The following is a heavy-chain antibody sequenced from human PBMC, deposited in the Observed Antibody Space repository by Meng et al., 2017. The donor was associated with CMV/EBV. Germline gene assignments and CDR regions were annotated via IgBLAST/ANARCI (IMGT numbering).Heavy chain of an antibody. CDR2: IYYSGST. V-gene: IGHV4-39*07. CDR3: ARSIAARPYRYNWFDP. D-gene: IGHD6-6*01. CDR1: GCSISSSGYY. Sequence: VRRWGQGFVKPVDTRSSSCTVSGCSISSSGYYWGCIRQPPGKGLEWIGSIYYSGSTYYNPSLKSRVTISVDTSKNQFSLKLSSVTAADTAVYYCARSIAARPYRYNWFDPWGQGTLVTVSS. J-gene: IGHJ5*02.